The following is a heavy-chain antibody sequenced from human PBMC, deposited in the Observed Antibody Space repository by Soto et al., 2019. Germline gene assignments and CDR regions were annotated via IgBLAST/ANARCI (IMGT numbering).Heavy chain of an antibody. CDR3: TTDDPINKY. J-gene: IGHJ4*02. CDR2: IKSYTNGGTT. V-gene: IGHV3-15*01. CDR1: GFTFSNAW. Sequence: GGSLRLSCAASGFTFSNAWMSWVRQAPGRGLEWVGRIKSYTNGGTTDYAAPVKGRFAISRDDSKNTLYLQMNSLKTEDAGVYYCTTDDPINKYWGQGTLVTVSS.